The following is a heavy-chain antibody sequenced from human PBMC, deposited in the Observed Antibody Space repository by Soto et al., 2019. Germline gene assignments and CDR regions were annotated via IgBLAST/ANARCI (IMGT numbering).Heavy chain of an antibody. CDR1: GGTFSSYA. Sequence: SVKVSCKASGGTFSSYAISWVRQAPVQGLEWMGGIIPIFGTANYAQKFQGRVTITADESTSTAYMELSSLRSEDTAVYYCAREDYYDSSGYMNWFDPWGQGTLVTVSS. CDR2: IIPIFGTA. V-gene: IGHV1-69*13. J-gene: IGHJ5*02. CDR3: AREDYYDSSGYMNWFDP. D-gene: IGHD3-22*01.